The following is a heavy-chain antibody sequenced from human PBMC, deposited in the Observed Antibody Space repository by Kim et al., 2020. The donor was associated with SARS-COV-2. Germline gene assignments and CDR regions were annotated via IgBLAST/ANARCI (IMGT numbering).Heavy chain of an antibody. CDR1: GASIDSSDSY. Sequence: SETLSLTCTVSGASIDSSDSYWGWIRQPPGKGLEWIGSFSYSGTTYYNPSLKSRVAISADTARNQFSLEMTSATAADTALAYCARHTLQSLWF. V-gene: IGHV4-39*01. CDR3: ARHTLQSLWF. J-gene: IGHJ5*01. CDR2: FSYSGTT.